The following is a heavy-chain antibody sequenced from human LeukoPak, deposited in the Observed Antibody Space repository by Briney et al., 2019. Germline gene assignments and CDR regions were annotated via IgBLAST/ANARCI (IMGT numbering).Heavy chain of an antibody. Sequence: ETLSLTCAVYGGSFSGYYWTWVRQPPGKGLEWVVNIKQDGTEKYCVDSVKGRFTISRDNAKNSLYLQMNSLRADDTAVYYCARDKLQWELPVLTHYYYMDVWGKGTTVTVSS. V-gene: IGHV3-7*01. J-gene: IGHJ6*03. D-gene: IGHD1-26*01. CDR1: GGSFSGYY. CDR2: IKQDGTEK. CDR3: ARDKLQWELPVLTHYYYMDV.